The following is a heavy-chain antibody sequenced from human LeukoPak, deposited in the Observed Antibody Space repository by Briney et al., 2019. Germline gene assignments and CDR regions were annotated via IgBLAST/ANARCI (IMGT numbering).Heavy chain of an antibody. CDR2: IWNGGSNK. V-gene: IGHV3-33*01. D-gene: IGHD4-11*01. J-gene: IGHJ4*02. CDR3: ARFADYQKHFDS. Sequence: GGSLRLSCAASGFTFSSYGMHWVRRAPDKGLEWVAVIWNGGSNKYYADSVKGRFAISRDNSRNTLYLQMNSLRAEDTAVYYCARFADYQKHFDSWGQGALVTVSS. CDR1: GFTFSSYG.